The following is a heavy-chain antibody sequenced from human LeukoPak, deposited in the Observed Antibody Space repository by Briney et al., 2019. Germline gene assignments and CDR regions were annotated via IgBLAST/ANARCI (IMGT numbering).Heavy chain of an antibody. J-gene: IGHJ3*02. CDR3: AKDSSSWSDAFDI. CDR1: GFTFDDYA. D-gene: IGHD6-13*01. Sequence: GRSLRLSCAASGFTFDDYAMHWVRQAPGKGLEWVSGISWNSGSIGYADSVKGRFTISRDNAKNSLYRQMNSLRAEDTALYYCAKDSSSWSDAFDIWGQGTMVTVSS. V-gene: IGHV3-9*01. CDR2: ISWNSGSI.